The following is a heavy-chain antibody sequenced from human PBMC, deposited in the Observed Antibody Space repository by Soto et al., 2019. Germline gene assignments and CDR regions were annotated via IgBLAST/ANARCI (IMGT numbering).Heavy chain of an antibody. J-gene: IGHJ6*03. V-gene: IGHV4-39*01. CDR3: ARRMGMRYYYMDV. CDR2: IYYSGST. Sequence: SETLSLTCTVSGGSISSSSYYWGWIRQPPGKGLEWIGSIYYSGSTYYNPSLKSRVTISVDTSKNQFSLKLSSVTAADTAVYYCARRMGMRYYYMDVWGKGTTVTVSS. CDR1: GGSISSSSYY.